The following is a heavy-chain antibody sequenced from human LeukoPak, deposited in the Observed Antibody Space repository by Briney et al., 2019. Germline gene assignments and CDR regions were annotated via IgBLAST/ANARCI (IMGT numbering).Heavy chain of an antibody. Sequence: PSETLSLTCTVSDGSISSYFWSWIRHPPGKGLEWIGHIYYSGSTNYNPSLKSRVTISVDTSKNQFSLQLRSVTAADTAVYYCARDGGYNSGWPYFDYWGQGTLVPVSS. J-gene: IGHJ4*02. CDR1: DGSISSYF. D-gene: IGHD6-19*01. CDR3: ARDGGYNSGWPYFDY. V-gene: IGHV4-59*01. CDR2: IYYSGST.